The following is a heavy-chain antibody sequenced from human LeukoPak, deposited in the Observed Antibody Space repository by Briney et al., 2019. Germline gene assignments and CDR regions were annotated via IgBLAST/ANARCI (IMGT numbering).Heavy chain of an antibody. CDR3: AKEIYDILTLDC. D-gene: IGHD3-9*01. J-gene: IGHJ4*02. Sequence: ANSVKGRFTVSRDNSKNTLYLQMNSLRAEDTAVYYCAKEIYDILTLDCWGQGTLVTVSS. V-gene: IGHV3-23*01.